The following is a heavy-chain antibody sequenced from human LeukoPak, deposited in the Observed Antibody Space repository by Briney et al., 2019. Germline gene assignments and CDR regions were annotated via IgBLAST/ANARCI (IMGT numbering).Heavy chain of an antibody. J-gene: IGHJ4*02. CDR1: GFSFSSYG. Sequence: GGSLRLSCAASGFSFSSYGMHWVRQAPGKGLEWVAFIRYDGHNKYSADSVKGRLTISRDNLKNTLSLQMNSLRLEDTAVYYCAKDIAPIVVSLGGGGFDYWGQGTLLTVSS. V-gene: IGHV3-30*02. CDR2: IRYDGHNK. CDR3: AKDIAPIVVSLGGGGFDY. D-gene: IGHD2-2*01.